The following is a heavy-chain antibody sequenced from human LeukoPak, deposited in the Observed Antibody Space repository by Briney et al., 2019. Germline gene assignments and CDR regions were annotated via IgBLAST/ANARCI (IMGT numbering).Heavy chain of an antibody. J-gene: IGHJ6*03. V-gene: IGHV1-18*01. CDR1: GYTFTSNG. D-gene: IGHD4-17*01. Sequence: ASVKVSSNHSGYTFTSNGFIWARLAHVHQLEWFDWINPDNDNTEYGQTFQGRLTMTTDTSTSTIFMELRGLRSDDTAVYYCARVYGYYYYYMDVWGEGTTVTVSS. CDR3: ARVYGYYYYYMDV. CDR2: INPDNDNT.